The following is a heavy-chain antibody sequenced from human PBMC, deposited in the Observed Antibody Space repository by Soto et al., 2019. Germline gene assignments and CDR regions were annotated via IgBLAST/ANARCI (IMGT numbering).Heavy chain of an antibody. V-gene: IGHV3-66*01. CDR1: GFPVSTNY. Sequence: EVQLVESGGDLVQPGGSLRLSCAASGFPVSTNYVSWVRQAPGKGLEWVSIIYDGGSTYYADSVKGRFTISRDNFKNMLYLQMNSLRAEDTAVYYCARGDGDYGRRLDPCGQGTLVTVSS. J-gene: IGHJ5*02. D-gene: IGHD4-17*01. CDR3: ARGDGDYGRRLDP. CDR2: IYDGGST.